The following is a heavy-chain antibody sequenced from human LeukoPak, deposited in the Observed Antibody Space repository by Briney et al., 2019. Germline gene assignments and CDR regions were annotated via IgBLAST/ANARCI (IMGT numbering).Heavy chain of an antibody. CDR2: IIPIFGTA. CDR1: GGTFSSYA. D-gene: IGHD3-10*01. CDR3: ARDRGGGVIITNWFDP. V-gene: IGHV1-69*06. J-gene: IGHJ5*02. Sequence: SVKVSCKASGGTFSSYAISWVRQAPGQGLEWMRGIIPIFGTANYAQKFQGRVTITADKSTSTAYMELSSLRAEDTAVYYCARDRGGGVIITNWFDPWGQGTLVTVSS.